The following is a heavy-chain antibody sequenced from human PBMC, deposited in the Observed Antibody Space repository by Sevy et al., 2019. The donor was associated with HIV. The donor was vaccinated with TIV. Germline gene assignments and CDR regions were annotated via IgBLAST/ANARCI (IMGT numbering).Heavy chain of an antibody. CDR3: ARDRHTITMVAPAPDY. CDR2: ISYDGSNK. CDR1: GFTFSSYA. D-gene: IGHD3-10*01. J-gene: IGHJ4*02. Sequence: GGSLRLSYAASGFTFSSYAMHWVRQAPGKGLEWVAVISYDGSNKYYADSVKGRFTISRDNSKNTLYLQMNSLRAEDTAVYYCARDRHTITMVAPAPDYWGQGTLVTVSS. V-gene: IGHV3-30-3*01.